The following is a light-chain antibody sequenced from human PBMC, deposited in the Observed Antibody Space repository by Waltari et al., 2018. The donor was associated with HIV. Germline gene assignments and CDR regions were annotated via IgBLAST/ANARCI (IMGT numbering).Light chain of an antibody. Sequence: QSALTQPASVSGSPGQSITISCTGNSSDVGGYNYVFWYQQHPGKAPKLMIYEVTNRPSGVSNRFSGSKSGNTASLTISGLQAEDEADYYCSSYTSSSTQVFGTGTKVTVL. J-gene: IGLJ1*01. V-gene: IGLV2-14*01. CDR1: SSDVGGYNY. CDR2: EVT. CDR3: SSYTSSSTQV.